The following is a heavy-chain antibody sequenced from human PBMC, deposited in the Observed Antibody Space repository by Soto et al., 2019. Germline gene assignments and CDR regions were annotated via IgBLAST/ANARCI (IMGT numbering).Heavy chain of an antibody. J-gene: IGHJ4*02. CDR3: AGGPRRRWIVEY. CDR2: INAGNGNT. D-gene: IGHD5-12*01. CDR1: GYTFTSYA. Sequence: ASVKVSCKASGYTFTSYAMHWVRQAPGQRLEWMGWINAGNGNTKYSQKFQGRVTITRDTSASTAYMELSSLRSEDTAVYYCAGGPRRRWIVEYWGQGTLVTGSS. V-gene: IGHV1-3*01.